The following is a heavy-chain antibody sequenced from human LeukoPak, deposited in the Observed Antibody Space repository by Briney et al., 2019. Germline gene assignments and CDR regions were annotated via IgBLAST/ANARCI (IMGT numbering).Heavy chain of an antibody. CDR1: GFSFSSYW. D-gene: IGHD2-2*01. V-gene: IGHV3-74*03. CDR2: INPDGTNT. Sequence: GGSLRLSCAASGFSFSSYWMHWVRQVPGKGLVWVSRINPDGTNTMYADSVKGRFTISRDNAKNTLYLQMNSLRVDDTAVYYCAPAPATGATGVWGQGTTVTVSS. CDR3: APAPATGATGV. J-gene: IGHJ6*02.